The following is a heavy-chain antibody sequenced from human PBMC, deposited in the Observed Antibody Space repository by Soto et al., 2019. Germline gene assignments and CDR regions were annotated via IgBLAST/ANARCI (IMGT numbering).Heavy chain of an antibody. CDR1: DYSFTSYG. Sequence: ASVKVPCKASDYSFTSYGISWVRQAPGQGLEWMGWIGAENGNTVYAQKVQDRITLTTDTSTNQAYMELRSLRSDDTAVYYCARVAYFDWLLDYWGQGTQVTVSS. J-gene: IGHJ4*02. D-gene: IGHD3-9*01. CDR3: ARVAYFDWLLDY. CDR2: IGAENGNT. V-gene: IGHV1-18*01.